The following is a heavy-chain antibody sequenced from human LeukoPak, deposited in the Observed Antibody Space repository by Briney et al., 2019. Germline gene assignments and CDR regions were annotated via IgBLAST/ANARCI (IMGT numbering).Heavy chain of an antibody. CDR1: GGTFSSYA. J-gene: IGHJ4*02. D-gene: IGHD4-17*01. V-gene: IGHV1-69*04. CDR3: ARVSPDYGDYVDY. CDR2: IIPILGIA. Sequence: GASVKVSCKASGGTFSSYAISWVRQAPGQGLEWMGRIIPILGIANYAQKFQGRVTITADKSTSTAYMELSSLRSEDTAVYYCARVSPDYGDYVDYWGQGTLVTVSS.